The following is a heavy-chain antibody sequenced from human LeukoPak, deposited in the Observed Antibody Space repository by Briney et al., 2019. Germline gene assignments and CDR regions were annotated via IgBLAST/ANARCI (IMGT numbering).Heavy chain of an antibody. J-gene: IGHJ4*02. CDR2: IYYSGST. Sequence: SETLSLTCTVSGGSISSYYWSWIRQPPGKGLEWIGHIYYSGSTKYNPSLKSRVTISVDTSKNQFSLKLTSVTAADTAVYYCARSELLWFGGVNSGFDYWGQGTLVTVSS. CDR1: GGSISSYY. V-gene: IGHV4-59*01. CDR3: ARSELLWFGGVNSGFDY. D-gene: IGHD3-10*01.